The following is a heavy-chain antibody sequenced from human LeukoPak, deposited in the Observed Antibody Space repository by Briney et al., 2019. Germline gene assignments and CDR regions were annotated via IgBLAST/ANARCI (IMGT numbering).Heavy chain of an antibody. Sequence: ASVKVSCKASGGTFSSYAISWVRQAPGQGLEWMGRIIPILGIANYAQKFQGRVTITADKSTSTSYMELSSLRSEDTAVYYCARDQARSTLDCWGQGTLVTVSS. CDR2: IIPILGIA. CDR3: ARDQARSTLDC. V-gene: IGHV1-69*04. CDR1: GGTFSSYA. D-gene: IGHD6-13*01. J-gene: IGHJ4*02.